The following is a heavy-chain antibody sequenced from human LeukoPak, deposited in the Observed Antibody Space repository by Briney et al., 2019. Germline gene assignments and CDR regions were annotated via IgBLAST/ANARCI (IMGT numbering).Heavy chain of an antibody. CDR3: TRRDSSGWYGAFDI. D-gene: IGHD6-19*01. Sequence: SLRLSCAASGFTFSRYEMNWVRQAPGKGLEWVGFIRSIPYGGTSEYAASVKGRFTISRDDSKSIAYLQMNSLQSDDTAVYYCTRRDSSGWYGAFDIWGQGTMVTVSS. CDR2: IRSIPYGGTS. CDR1: GFTFSRYE. J-gene: IGHJ3*02. V-gene: IGHV3-49*04.